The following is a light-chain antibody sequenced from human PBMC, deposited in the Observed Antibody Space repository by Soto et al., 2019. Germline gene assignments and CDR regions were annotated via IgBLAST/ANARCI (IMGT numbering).Light chain of an antibody. CDR2: DDN. V-gene: IGLV1-51*01. CDR1: SSNIGNNY. Sequence: QSVLTQPPSVSAAPGQEVTISCSGSSSNIGNNYVSWYQQLPGTAPKLLIYDDNNRPSGIPDRFSGSKSGTSATLGITGLQTGDEADYYCATFDSSLSAVIFGGGTKLTVL. J-gene: IGLJ2*01. CDR3: ATFDSSLSAVI.